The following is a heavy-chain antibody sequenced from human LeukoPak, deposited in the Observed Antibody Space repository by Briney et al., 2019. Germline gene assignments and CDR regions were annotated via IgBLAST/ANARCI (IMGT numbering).Heavy chain of an antibody. J-gene: IGHJ4*02. V-gene: IGHV3-9*01. CDR2: INRNSGSI. D-gene: IGHD3-10*01. CDR3: AKAFPRYGSGTYNRFDS. Sequence: QTGMSLRLSCAASGFTFDEYSMHWVRQAPGKGLEWVSGINRNSGSIGYADSVKGRFTISRDNAKNSLYLQMNSLRPEDTALYYCAKAFPRYGSGTYNRFDSWGQGTLVTVSS. CDR1: GFTFDEYS.